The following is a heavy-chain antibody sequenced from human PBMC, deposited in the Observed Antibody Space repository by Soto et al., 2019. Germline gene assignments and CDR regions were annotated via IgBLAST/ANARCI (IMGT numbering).Heavy chain of an antibody. CDR3: AIYPGDYYYDSSGYHNWSDP. D-gene: IGHD3-22*01. V-gene: IGHV4-39*01. Sequence: SETLSLTCTVSGGSISSSSYYWGWIRQPPGKGLEWIGSIDYSGSTYYNPSLKTRFTISVDTSKNQFSLKLSYVTAAEPAVYYCAIYPGDYYYDSSGYHNWSDPWGQGTLVTVSS. CDR2: IDYSGST. J-gene: IGHJ5*02. CDR1: GGSISSSSYY.